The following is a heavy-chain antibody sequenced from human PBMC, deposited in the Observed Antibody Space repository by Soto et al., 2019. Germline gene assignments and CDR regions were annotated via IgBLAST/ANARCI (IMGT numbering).Heavy chain of an antibody. D-gene: IGHD3-10*02. Sequence: ASVKVSCKASGYTFTSYDINWVRQATGQGLEWMGWMNPNSGNTGYAQKFQGRVTMTRNTSISTAYMELSSLGSEDTAVYYCARPQRYVYISFDSRARRTLVPCSS. J-gene: IGHJ5*01. V-gene: IGHV1-8*01. CDR2: MNPNSGNT. CDR1: GYTFTSYD. CDR3: ARPQRYVYISFDS.